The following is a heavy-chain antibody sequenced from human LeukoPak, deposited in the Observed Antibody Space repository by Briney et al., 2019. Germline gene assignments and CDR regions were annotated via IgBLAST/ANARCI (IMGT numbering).Heavy chain of an antibody. CDR1: GFTFRSYS. J-gene: IGHJ3*02. V-gene: IGHV3-21*01. D-gene: IGHD2-15*01. CDR2: ISSSSSYI. Sequence: PGGSLRLSCAASGFTFRSYSMNWVRQAPGKGLDWVSSISSSSSYIYYADSVKGRFTISRDNAKNSLYLQMNSLRAEDTAVYYCAREDCSGGSCYSSEAFDIWGQGTMVTVSS. CDR3: AREDCSGGSCYSSEAFDI.